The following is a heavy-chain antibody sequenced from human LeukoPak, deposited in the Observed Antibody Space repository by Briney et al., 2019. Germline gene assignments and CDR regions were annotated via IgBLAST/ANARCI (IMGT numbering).Heavy chain of an antibody. CDR1: GSSISSHD. Sequence: PSQTLSLTCTVSGSSISSHDSSWTWIRQPAGKGLEWIGRISGSGSTLYNPSLESRVTISLDTSNNQFSLKLSSVTATDTAVYYCARGYPIDPWGQGTLVTV. D-gene: IGHD1-26*01. CDR2: ISGSGST. CDR3: ARGYPIDP. J-gene: IGHJ5*02. V-gene: IGHV4-61*02.